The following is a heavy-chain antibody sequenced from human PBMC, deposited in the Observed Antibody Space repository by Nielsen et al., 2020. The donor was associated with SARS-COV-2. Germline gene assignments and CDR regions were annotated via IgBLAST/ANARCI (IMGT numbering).Heavy chain of an antibody. D-gene: IGHD3-22*01. CDR1: GFTFSSYG. CDR2: TSYDGSNK. J-gene: IGHJ4*02. V-gene: IGHV3-30*18. Sequence: GGSLRLSCAASGFTFSSYGMHWVRQAPGKGLEWVAVTSYDGSNKYYADSVKGRFTISRDNSKNTLYLQMNSLRAEDTAVYYCAKVDYYDSSGYLPDYWGQGTLVTVSS. CDR3: AKVDYYDSSGYLPDY.